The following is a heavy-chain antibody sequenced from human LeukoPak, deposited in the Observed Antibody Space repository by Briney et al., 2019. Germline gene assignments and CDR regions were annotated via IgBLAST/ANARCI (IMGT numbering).Heavy chain of an antibody. D-gene: IGHD2-2*01. Sequence: PGGSLRLSCAASGFTFSSYAMSWVRQARGKGPEWVSAISGRGSDTEYGDSVKGRFTISRDNSKTPLYLQMSRLRVEDTAVYYCAKCSASCYANAFDIWGEGTMVTVSS. V-gene: IGHV3-23*01. J-gene: IGHJ3*02. CDR3: AKCSASCYANAFDI. CDR2: ISGRGSDT. CDR1: GFTFSSYA.